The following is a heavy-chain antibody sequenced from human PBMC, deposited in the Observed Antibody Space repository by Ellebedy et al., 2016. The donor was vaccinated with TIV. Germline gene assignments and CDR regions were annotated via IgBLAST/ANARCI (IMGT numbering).Heavy chain of an antibody. CDR2: ISAYNGNT. CDR3: ARVTTMVRGVIRCLDV. Sequence: AASVKVSCKASGYTFINYGISWVRQAPGQGLEWMGWISAYNGNTKYAQRRQGRVTMTTDTSTSTAYMELRSLRSDDTAVYYCARVTTMVRGVIRCLDVWGHGTTVTVSS. CDR1: GYTFINYG. J-gene: IGHJ6*02. D-gene: IGHD3-10*01. V-gene: IGHV1-18*01.